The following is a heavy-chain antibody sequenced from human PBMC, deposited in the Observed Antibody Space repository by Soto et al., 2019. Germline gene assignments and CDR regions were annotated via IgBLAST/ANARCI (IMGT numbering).Heavy chain of an antibody. V-gene: IGHV5-10-1*01. Sequence: GESLKLSCKGSGYSFAGYWITWVRQKPGKGLEWMGRIDPSDSQTYYSPSFRGHVTISVTKSITTVFLQWSSLRASDTAMYYCARQIYYSDTGRNFQYYFDSWGQGTLVTVSS. CDR2: IDPSDSQT. J-gene: IGHJ4*02. CDR1: GYSFAGYW. CDR3: ARQIYYSDTGRNFQYYFDS. D-gene: IGHD3-22*01.